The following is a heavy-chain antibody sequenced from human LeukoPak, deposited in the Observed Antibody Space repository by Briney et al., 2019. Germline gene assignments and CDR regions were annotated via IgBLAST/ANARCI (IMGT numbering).Heavy chain of an antibody. CDR2: ISAYNGNT. CDR3: ARDQYCSSTSCYNWVDY. V-gene: IGHV1-18*01. J-gene: IGHJ4*02. Sequence: ASVKVSCKASGYTFTSYGISWVRQAPGQGLEWMGWISAYNGNTNYAQKIQGRVTMTTDTSTSTAYMELRSLRSDVTAVYYCARDQYCSSTSCYNWVDYWGQGTLVTVSS. D-gene: IGHD2-2*02. CDR1: GYTFTSYG.